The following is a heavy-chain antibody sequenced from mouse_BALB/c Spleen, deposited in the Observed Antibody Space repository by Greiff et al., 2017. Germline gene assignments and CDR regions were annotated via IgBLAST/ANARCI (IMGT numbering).Heavy chain of an antibody. CDR1: GYSITSGYY. CDR3: ARGNYGSSSDY. V-gene: IGHV3-6*02. J-gene: IGHJ2*01. CDR2: ISYDGSN. D-gene: IGHD1-1*01. Sequence: DVQLQESGPGLVKPSQSLSLTCSVTGYSITSGYYWNWIRQFPGNKLEWMGYISYDGSNNYNPSLKNRISITRDTSKNQFFLKLNSVTTEDTATYYCARGNYGSSSDYWGQGTTLTVSS.